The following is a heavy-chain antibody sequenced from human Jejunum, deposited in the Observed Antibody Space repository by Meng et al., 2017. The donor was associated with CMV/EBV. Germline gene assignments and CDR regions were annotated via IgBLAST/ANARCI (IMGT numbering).Heavy chain of an antibody. CDR3: ARGMYFSP. CDR2: NSSSSTYT. V-gene: IGHV3-11*06. Sequence: VQLWVSGGDLAKPGVSLRLSCVASGFTFSDYYMNWIRQAPGKGLELVSYNSSSSTYTNYADSVKGRFSISSDSSRNTLYIEMNSLRVEDTAVYYCARGMYFSPWGQGTLVTVSS. D-gene: IGHD2-8*01. J-gene: IGHJ5*02. CDR1: GFTFSDYY.